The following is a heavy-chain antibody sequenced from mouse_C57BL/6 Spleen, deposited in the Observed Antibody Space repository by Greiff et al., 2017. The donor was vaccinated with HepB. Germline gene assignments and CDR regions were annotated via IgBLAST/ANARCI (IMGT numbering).Heavy chain of an antibody. D-gene: IGHD1-1*01. V-gene: IGHV1-75*01. J-gene: IGHJ4*01. Sequence: VKLKQSGPELVKPGASVKISCKASGYTFTDYYINWVKQRPGQGLEWIGWIFPGSGSTYYNEKFKGKATLTVDKSSSTAYMLLSSLTSEDSAVYFCARIYYYGSSKDAMDYWGQGTSVTVSS. CDR3: ARIYYYGSSKDAMDY. CDR1: GYTFTDYY. CDR2: IFPGSGST.